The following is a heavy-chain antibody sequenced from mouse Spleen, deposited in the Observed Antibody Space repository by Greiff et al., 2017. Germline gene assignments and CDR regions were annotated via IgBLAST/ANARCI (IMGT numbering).Heavy chain of an antibody. CDR3: ARGGLPSTVVATK. CDR2: INPSSGYT. Sequence: QVQLQQSGAELARPGASVKMSCKASGYTFTSYTMHWVKQRPGQGLEWIGYINPSSGYTNYNQKFKDKATLTADKSSSTAYMQLSSLTSEDSAVYYCARGGLPSTVVATKWGQGTLVTVSA. CDR1: GYTFTSYT. V-gene: IGHV1-4*01. D-gene: IGHD1-1*01. J-gene: IGHJ3*01.